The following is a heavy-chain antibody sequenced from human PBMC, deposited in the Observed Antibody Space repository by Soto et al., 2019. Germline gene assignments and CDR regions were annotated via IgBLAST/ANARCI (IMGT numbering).Heavy chain of an antibody. D-gene: IGHD6-6*01. Sequence: QVQLVQSGAEVKKPGSSVKVSCKASGCTFSRYAISWVRQAPGQGLEWMGGIIPMLGTANYAQKFQGRIPITAGESASPADMDLSSLRSEDTAVYYCARGADYSSSAYWGQGTLVTVSS. CDR1: GCTFSRYA. CDR2: IIPMLGTA. J-gene: IGHJ4*02. V-gene: IGHV1-69*01. CDR3: ARGADYSSSAY.